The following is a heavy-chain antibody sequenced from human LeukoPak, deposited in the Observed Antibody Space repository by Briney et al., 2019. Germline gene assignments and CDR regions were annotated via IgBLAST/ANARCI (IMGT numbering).Heavy chain of an antibody. J-gene: IGHJ6*03. V-gene: IGHV3-7*01. CDR2: INQDGSQK. Sequence: GGSLRLSCAPFGFTFSSHWMSWVRQAPGKGLDWVANINQDGSQKYYVDSMKGRFTISRDNARSSLYLEMNSLRAEDTAVCFCASAVDYGGNPYSYYYMDVWGKGTTVTVSS. CDR1: GFTFSSHW. D-gene: IGHD4-23*01. CDR3: ASAVDYGGNPYSYYYMDV.